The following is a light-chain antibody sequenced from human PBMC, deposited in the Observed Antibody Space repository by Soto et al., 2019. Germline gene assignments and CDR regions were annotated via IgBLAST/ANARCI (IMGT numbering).Light chain of an antibody. CDR3: QQSFSPPYT. J-gene: IGKJ2*01. V-gene: IGKV1-39*01. CDR2: ETS. Sequence: IQMTQSPSSLSASVGASVTITCRASPSLSSRLTWYQQKPGEAPKLLIYETSSLHSGVPSRFSGSGSETDFTLTITSLQPEDFATYYCQQSFSPPYTFGQGTKLEIK. CDR1: PSLSSR.